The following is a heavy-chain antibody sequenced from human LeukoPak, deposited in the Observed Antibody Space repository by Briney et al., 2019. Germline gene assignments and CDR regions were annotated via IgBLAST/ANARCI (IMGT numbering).Heavy chain of an antibody. V-gene: IGHV3-21*01. Sequence: GGSLRLSCAASGFTFSSYSMNWVRQAPGKGLEWVSSISSSSSYIYYADSVKGRFTISRDNAKNSLYLQMNSLRAEDTAVYYCARGRCIGGSCYDYYGMDVWGQGTTVTVSS. D-gene: IGHD2-15*01. J-gene: IGHJ6*02. CDR3: ARGRCIGGSCYDYYGMDV. CDR1: GFTFSSYS. CDR2: ISSSSSYI.